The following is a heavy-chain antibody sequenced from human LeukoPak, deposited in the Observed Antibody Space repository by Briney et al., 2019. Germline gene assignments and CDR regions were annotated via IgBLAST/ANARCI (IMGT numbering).Heavy chain of an antibody. CDR3: ARISEEADYYGMDV. CDR1: GFILSSYA. V-gene: IGHV3-30*04. CDR2: ISYDGANR. Sequence: HPGRSLRLSCAASGFILSSYAMHWARQTPGKGLEWVSVISYDGANRYYADSVRGRFTISRDISKNTLYLQMNSLRGEDTAVYYCARISEEADYYGMDVWGKGTTVTVSS. J-gene: IGHJ6*04. D-gene: IGHD3-16*02.